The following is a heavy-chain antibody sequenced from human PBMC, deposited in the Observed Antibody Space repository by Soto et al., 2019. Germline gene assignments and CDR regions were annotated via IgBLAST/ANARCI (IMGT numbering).Heavy chain of an antibody. CDR3: ARDELDITIFGVVIPHYGLDV. Sequence: QVQLVQSGAEVKKPGSSVKVSCKASGGTFSSYAISWVRQAPGQGLEWMGGIIPIFGTANYAKKFQGRVRITADESTSTAYMELSSLRSEDTAVYYCARDELDITIFGVVIPHYGLDVWGQGTTVTVSS. J-gene: IGHJ6*02. CDR1: GGTFSSYA. V-gene: IGHV1-69*01. CDR2: IIPIFGTA. D-gene: IGHD3-3*01.